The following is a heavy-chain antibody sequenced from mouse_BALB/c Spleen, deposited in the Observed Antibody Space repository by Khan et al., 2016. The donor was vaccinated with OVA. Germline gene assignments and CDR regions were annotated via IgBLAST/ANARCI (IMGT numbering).Heavy chain of an antibody. V-gene: IGHV3-2*02. Sequence: QLEESGPGLVKPSQSLSLTCTVTGYSITSDYAWNWIRQFPGNKLEWMGYISYSGSTNYNPSLKSRISITRDTSKNQFFLQLNSVTTDDTATYYCARDGSRYNYAMDYGGQGTSVTVSS. J-gene: IGHJ4*01. CDR3: ARDGSRYNYAMDY. D-gene: IGHD2-3*01. CDR1: GYSITSDYA. CDR2: ISYSGST.